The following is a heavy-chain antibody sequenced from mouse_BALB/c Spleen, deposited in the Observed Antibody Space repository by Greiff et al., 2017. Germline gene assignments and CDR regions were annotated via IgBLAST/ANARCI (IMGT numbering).Heavy chain of an antibody. D-gene: IGHD1-1*01. Sequence: EVQLVESGGGLVQPGGSLKLSCAASGFTFSSYCLSWVRQTPDKRLELVATINRNGGSTYYPASVKGRFTISRDNAKNTLYLQMSSLKSEDTAMYYCARDSYVPYFDYWGKGTTLT. V-gene: IGHV5-6-3*01. CDR3: ARDSYVPYFDY. CDR1: GFTFSSYC. CDR2: INRNGGST. J-gene: IGHJ2*01.